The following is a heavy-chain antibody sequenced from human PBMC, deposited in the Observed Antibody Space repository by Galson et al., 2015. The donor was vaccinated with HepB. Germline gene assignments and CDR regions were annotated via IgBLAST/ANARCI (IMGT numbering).Heavy chain of an antibody. V-gene: IGHV1-69*04. CDR3: AREGCIAARLARAFDL. CDR2: IIPMLEIA. CDR1: GGTFSSYI. J-gene: IGHJ3*01. Sequence: SVKVSCKASGGTFSSYIITWVRQAPGQGLEWMGRIIPMLEIANYAQKFQGRVTITADKSTNTAYMELSSLRSEDTAVYFCAREGCIAARLARAFDLWGRGTMVTVSS. D-gene: IGHD6-6*01.